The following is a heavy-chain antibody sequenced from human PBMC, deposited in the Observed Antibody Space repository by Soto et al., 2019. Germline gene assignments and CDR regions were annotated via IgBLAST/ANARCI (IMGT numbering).Heavy chain of an antibody. V-gene: IGHV4-31*03. D-gene: IGHD2-8*02. Sequence: PSDTLSLTCTVSGASIRRRGYYLIWIRHHPGEGLEWIGFVYYSGITDYNPSLKSRVSISADTSKNEFSLRLYSVTAADTAVYYCASSGGPEGDWFDPWGPGTMVTVS. CDR2: VYYSGIT. CDR3: ASSGGPEGDWFDP. CDR1: GASIRRRGYY. J-gene: IGHJ5*02.